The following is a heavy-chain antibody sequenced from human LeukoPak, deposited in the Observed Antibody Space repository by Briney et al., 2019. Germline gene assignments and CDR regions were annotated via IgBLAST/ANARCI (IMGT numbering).Heavy chain of an antibody. CDR1: GGSISSGGYY. CDR2: IYYSGST. J-gene: IGHJ4*02. Sequence: SETLSLTCTVSGGSISSGGYYWSWIRQPPGKGLEWIGYIYYSGSTNYNPSLKSRVTISVDTSKNQFSLKLSSVTAADTAVYYCARLGGNSGQDYWGQGTLVTVSS. D-gene: IGHD4-23*01. V-gene: IGHV4-61*08. CDR3: ARLGGNSGQDY.